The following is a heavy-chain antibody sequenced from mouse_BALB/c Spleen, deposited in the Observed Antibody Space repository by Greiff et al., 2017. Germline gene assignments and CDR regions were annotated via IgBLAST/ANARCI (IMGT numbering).Heavy chain of an antibody. Sequence: EVKLMESGPSLVKPSQTLSLTCSVTGDSFTSGYWNWFRKFPGTKLEYMGYISYSGSTYYNPSLKSRISITRDTSKNQYYLQLNSVTTEDTATYYCAGSSYPAWFAYWGQGTLVTVSA. CDR1: GDSFTSGY. J-gene: IGHJ3*01. CDR3: AGSSYPAWFAY. D-gene: IGHD1-1*01. CDR2: ISYSGST. V-gene: IGHV3-8*02.